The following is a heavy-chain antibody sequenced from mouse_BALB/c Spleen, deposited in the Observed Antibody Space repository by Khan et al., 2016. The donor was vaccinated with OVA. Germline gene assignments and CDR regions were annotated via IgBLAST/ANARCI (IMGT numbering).Heavy chain of an antibody. CDR1: GYTFTSYT. D-gene: IGHD2-14*01. V-gene: IGHV1-4*01. CDR3: VRDGAYYRNDSWFDY. J-gene: IGHJ3*01. CDR2: INPNNGYT. Sequence: VQLQQSGAELARPGASVKMSCKTSGYTFTSYTIHWIKLRPGQGLEWIGYINPNNGYTNYNQKFKDKATLTADKSSTTVYMQLSSLTSEDSAFYICVRDGAYYRNDSWFDYWDRGTLVTVSA.